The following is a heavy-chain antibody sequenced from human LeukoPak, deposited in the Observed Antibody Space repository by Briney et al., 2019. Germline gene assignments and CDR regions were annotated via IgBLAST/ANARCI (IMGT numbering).Heavy chain of an antibody. CDR1: GGSIRSYY. D-gene: IGHD3-10*01. CDR2: IYIDGST. J-gene: IGHJ5*02. V-gene: IGHV4-4*07. Sequence: SETLALTCTVSGGSIRSYYWSWIRQAAGKGLEWIGRIYIDGSTNYSPSLKSRVTMSVDTSKNQFFLKLSSVTAADTAVYYCAREDRGSGRGLDPCGQGTLVTVSS. CDR3: AREDRGSGRGLDP.